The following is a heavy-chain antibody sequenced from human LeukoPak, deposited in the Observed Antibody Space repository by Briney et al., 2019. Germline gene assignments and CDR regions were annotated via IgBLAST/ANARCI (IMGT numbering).Heavy chain of an antibody. V-gene: IGHV1-2*02. CDR1: GYTFTSYY. D-gene: IGHD5-18*01. CDR2: INPNSGGT. Sequence: ASVKVSCKASGYTFTSYYMHWVRQAPGQGLEWMGWINPNSGGTNYAQKFQGRVTMTRDTSISTAYMELSRLRSDDTAVYYCAREIVDTAMVKLYYYMDVWGKGTTVTVSS. J-gene: IGHJ6*03. CDR3: AREIVDTAMVKLYYYMDV.